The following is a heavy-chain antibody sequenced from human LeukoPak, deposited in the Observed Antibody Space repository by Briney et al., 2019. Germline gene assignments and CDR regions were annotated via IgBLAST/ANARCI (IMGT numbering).Heavy chain of an antibody. V-gene: IGHV4-59*11. CDR2: IHYSGRP. J-gene: IGHJ6*02. CDR1: GGSISGHY. CDR3: ARFGVDYDMDV. Sequence: PSETLSLTCTVSGGSISGHYWTWIRQPPGKGLEWIGQIHYSGRPDYNPSLKSRVTISVDTSKNQLSLKVTAVTGADTAVYYCARFGVDYDMDVWGQGTTVTVSS. D-gene: IGHD3-16*01.